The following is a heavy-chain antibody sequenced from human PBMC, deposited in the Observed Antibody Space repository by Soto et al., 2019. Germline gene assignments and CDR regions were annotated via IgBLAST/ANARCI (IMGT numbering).Heavy chain of an antibody. CDR1: GFRFRDYT. V-gene: IGHV3-23*05. D-gene: IGHD2-8*01. J-gene: IGHJ4*02. CDR2: ILSNYNT. CDR3: ARRVNGYFDY. Sequence: GGSLRHSCAASGFRFRDYTMSWVRQAPGKVLESISVILSNYNTYYTDSVRGRFTISRDSSKNMLYLEMNSLRAEDTAVYYCARRVNGYFDYWGQGALVTVSS.